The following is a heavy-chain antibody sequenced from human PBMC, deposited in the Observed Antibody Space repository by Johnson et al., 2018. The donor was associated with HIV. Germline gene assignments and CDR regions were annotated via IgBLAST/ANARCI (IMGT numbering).Heavy chain of an antibody. CDR2: INWNGGST. V-gene: IGHV3-20*04. CDR1: GFTFDDYD. D-gene: IGHD3-22*01. J-gene: IGHJ3*02. CDR3: ARATYYYDLSGYLTRPMAFDM. Sequence: GVVRPGGSLGLSCAASGFTFDDYDMTWVRQAPGKGLEWVSGINWNGGSTGYADSLKGRFTISRDNAKNSLYLEMNSLRAEDTALYYCARATYYYDLSGYLTRPMAFDMWGQGTRVTVSS.